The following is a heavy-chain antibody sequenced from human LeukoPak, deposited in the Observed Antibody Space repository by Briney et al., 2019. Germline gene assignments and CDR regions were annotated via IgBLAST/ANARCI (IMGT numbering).Heavy chain of an antibody. CDR2: ISGSGGST. Sequence: GGSLRLSCAASGFTFNNYGMSWVRQAPGKGLEWVSAISGSGGSTYYGDSVKGRFTISRDNSKNTLYLQMNSLRAEDTAVYYCAAVDLDTAFPWGQGTLVTVSS. CDR3: AAVDLDTAFP. D-gene: IGHD5-18*01. J-gene: IGHJ5*02. CDR1: GFTFNNYG. V-gene: IGHV3-23*01.